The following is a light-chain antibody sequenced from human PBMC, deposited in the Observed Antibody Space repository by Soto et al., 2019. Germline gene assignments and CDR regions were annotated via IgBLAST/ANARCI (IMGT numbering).Light chain of an antibody. Sequence: QSVLTQPASVSGSPGQSITISCTGTSSDVRSYNLVSWYQQHPGKAPKLMIYEANKRPSGVSDRFSGSKSGNTASLTISGLQAEDEAEYYCSSYAGYSTSVVFGGGTQLTVL. CDR2: EAN. J-gene: IGLJ2*01. CDR1: SSDVRSYNL. CDR3: SSYAGYSTSVV. V-gene: IGLV2-23*01.